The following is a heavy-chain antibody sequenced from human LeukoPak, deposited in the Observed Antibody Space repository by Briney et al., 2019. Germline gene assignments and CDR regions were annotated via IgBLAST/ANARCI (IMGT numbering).Heavy chain of an antibody. CDR1: GYTFTSYD. D-gene: IGHD4-17*01. CDR3: ARGPPRGTTVTKKRGYYFDY. J-gene: IGHJ4*02. CDR2: MNPNSGNT. V-gene: IGHV1-8*03. Sequence: ASVKVSCKASGYTFTSYDINWVRQATGQGLEWMRWMNPNSGNTGYAQKFQGRVTITRNTSISTAYMELSSLRSEDTAVYYCARGPPRGTTVTKKRGYYFDYWGQGTLVTVSS.